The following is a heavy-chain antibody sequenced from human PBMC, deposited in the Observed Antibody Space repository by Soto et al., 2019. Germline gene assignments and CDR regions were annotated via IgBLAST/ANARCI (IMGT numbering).Heavy chain of an antibody. CDR1: GGSFSGYY. Sequence: SETLSLTCAVYGGSFSGYYWSWIRQPPGKGLEWIGEINHSGSTNYNPSLKSRVTISVDTSKNQFSLKLSSVTAADTAVYYCARGVGAKDITTAFDYWGQGTLVTVSS. J-gene: IGHJ4*02. CDR3: ARGVGAKDITTAFDY. D-gene: IGHD3-22*01. V-gene: IGHV4-34*01. CDR2: INHSGST.